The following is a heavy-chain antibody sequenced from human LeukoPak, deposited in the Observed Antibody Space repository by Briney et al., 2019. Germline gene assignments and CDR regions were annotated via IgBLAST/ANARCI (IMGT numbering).Heavy chain of an antibody. J-gene: IGHJ4*02. CDR3: CFGVLSSVFFDY. Sequence: GGSLRLSCSASGFTFSDYALNRVRQAPGKGLVWVSTINVGGATAYYADSVKGRFTTSRDTSKNTLYLYMNSLRAEDTALYYCCFGVLSSVFFDYWGQGTPVTVSS. CDR1: GFTFSDYA. D-gene: IGHD3-3*01. CDR2: INVGGATA. V-gene: IGHV3-23*01.